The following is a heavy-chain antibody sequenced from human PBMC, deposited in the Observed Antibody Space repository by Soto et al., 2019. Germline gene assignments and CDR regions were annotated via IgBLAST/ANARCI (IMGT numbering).Heavy chain of an antibody. CDR3: AKERGSNSLHPSYNWFDT. J-gene: IGHJ5*02. V-gene: IGHV1-2*02. CDR2: INTDNGGA. CDR1: GYIFTDYH. D-gene: IGHD6-13*01. Sequence: QVQLVQSGAEVKKPGASVKVSCKASGYIFTDYHIHWVRQAPGQGLEFMGWINTDNGGAGSAQQCQGRVTVTRDTAITTVYLELSNLRSDDTAVYFCAKERGSNSLHPSYNWFDTWGQGTLSSGAS.